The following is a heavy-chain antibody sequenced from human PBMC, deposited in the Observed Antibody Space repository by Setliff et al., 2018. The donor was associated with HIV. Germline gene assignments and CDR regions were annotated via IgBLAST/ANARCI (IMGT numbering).Heavy chain of an antibody. CDR2: IYYTGST. Sequence: SETLSLTCTVSGASVSSGGFYWSWIRQPPGKGLEWIGYIYYTGSTYYNPSLNDRATISLDTSKNQFSLKLNSVTAADTAVYYCARDRMPMASWVPDKWGQGTLVTVSS. D-gene: IGHD2-2*01. CDR1: GASVSSGGFY. V-gene: IGHV4-61*08. CDR3: ARDRMPMASWVPDK. J-gene: IGHJ4*02.